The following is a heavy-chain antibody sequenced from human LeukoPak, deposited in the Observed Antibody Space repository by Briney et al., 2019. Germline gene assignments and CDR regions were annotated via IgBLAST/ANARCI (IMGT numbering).Heavy chain of an antibody. J-gene: IGHJ6*03. D-gene: IGHD6-19*01. CDR1: GFTFSSYG. CDR2: IWYDGSNK. V-gene: IGHV3-33*01. CDR3: ARVDSSGWSCMDV. Sequence: PGRSPRLSCAASGFTFSSYGMHWVRQAPGKGLEWVAVIWYDGSNKYYADSVKGRFTISRDNSKNTLYLQMNSLRAEDTAVYYCARVDSSGWSCMDVWGKGTTVTVSS.